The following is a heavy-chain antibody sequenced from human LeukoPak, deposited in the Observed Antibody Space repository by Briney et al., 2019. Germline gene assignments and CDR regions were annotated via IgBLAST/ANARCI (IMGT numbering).Heavy chain of an antibody. V-gene: IGHV4-59*12. D-gene: IGHD2-2*02. CDR3: ARLIVPAAIQGIYFYYYGMDV. CDR2: IYFSGST. CDR1: GGSISTYY. Sequence: SETLSLTCAVSGGSISTYYWSWIRQPPGKGLEWIGYIYFSGSTNYNPSLKSRVTISVDTSKNQFSLKLSSVTAADTAVYYCARLIVPAAIQGIYFYYYGMDVWGQGTTVTVSS. J-gene: IGHJ6*02.